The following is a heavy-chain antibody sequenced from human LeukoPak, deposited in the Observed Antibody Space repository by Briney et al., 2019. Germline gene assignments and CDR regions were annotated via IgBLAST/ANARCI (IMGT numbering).Heavy chain of an antibody. CDR3: AGDIVVVPAAIWEIHYYYGMDV. V-gene: IGHV3-11*01. Sequence: PGGSLRLSCAASGFTFSDYYMSWIRQAPGKGLEWVSYISSSGSTIYYADSVKGRFTISRDNAKNSLYLQMNSLRAEDTAVYYCAGDIVVVPAAIWEIHYYYGMDVWGQGTTVTVSS. D-gene: IGHD2-2*01. CDR2: ISSSGSTI. CDR1: GFTFSDYY. J-gene: IGHJ6*02.